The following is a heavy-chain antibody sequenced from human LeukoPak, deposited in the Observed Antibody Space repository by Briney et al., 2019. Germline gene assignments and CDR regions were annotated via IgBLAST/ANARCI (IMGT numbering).Heavy chain of an antibody. D-gene: IGHD3-22*01. J-gene: IGHJ6*03. CDR3: AKDAMIVVVSDYYYYMDV. Sequence: PGGSLRLSCAASGFTFSSYWMSWVRQAPGKGLEWVANIKQDGSEKYYVDSVKGRFTISRDNAKNSLYLQMNSLRAEDTAVYYCAKDAMIVVVSDYYYYMDVWGKGTTVTVSS. CDR2: IKQDGSEK. CDR1: GFTFSSYW. V-gene: IGHV3-7*03.